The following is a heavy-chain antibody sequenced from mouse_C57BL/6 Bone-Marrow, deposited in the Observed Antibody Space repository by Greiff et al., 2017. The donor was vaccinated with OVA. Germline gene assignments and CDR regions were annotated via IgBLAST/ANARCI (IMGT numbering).Heavy chain of an antibody. CDR3: ARYAVNCYGSPY. CDR2: SRNKANDYTT. J-gene: IGHJ2*01. CDR1: GFTFSDFY. V-gene: IGHV7-1*01. Sequence: EVMLVESGGGLVQSGRSLRLSCATSGFTFSDFYMEWVRQAPGKGLEWIAASRNKANDYTTEYSASVQGRFIVSRDTSQSFLSLQMNALRAEDTAIYCCARYAVNCYGSPYWGQGTTLTVSA. D-gene: IGHD1-1*01.